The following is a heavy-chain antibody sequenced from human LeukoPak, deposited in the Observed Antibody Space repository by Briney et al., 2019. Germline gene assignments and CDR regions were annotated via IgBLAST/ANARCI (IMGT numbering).Heavy chain of an antibody. CDR2: IRYDGTNT. CDR1: GFTFSSYA. CDR3: ARVKAVTGSPPPFDF. V-gene: IGHV3-30*02. J-gene: IGHJ4*02. D-gene: IGHD6-19*01. Sequence: GGSLRLSCAASGFTFSSYAMHWVRQAPGKGLEWVAFIRYDGTNTYYADSVKGRFTISRDNSKNTLYLQMNSLRAEDTAIYYCARVKAVTGSPPPFDFWGQGTLITVSS.